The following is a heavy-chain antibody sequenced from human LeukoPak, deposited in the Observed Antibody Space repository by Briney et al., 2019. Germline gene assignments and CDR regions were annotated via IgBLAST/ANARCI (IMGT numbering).Heavy chain of an antibody. CDR3: ARDFYGVGGPEGYYFDY. J-gene: IGHJ4*02. Sequence: GGSLRLSCAASGFTFSSYAMYWVRQAPGKGLEWVALISYDGTSKYYADSVKGRFTISRDNSKNTLYLQMNGLRAEDTAMYYCARDFYGVGGPEGYYFDYWGQGTLVTVSS. V-gene: IGHV3-30-3*01. D-gene: IGHD4-17*01. CDR2: ISYDGTSK. CDR1: GFTFSSYA.